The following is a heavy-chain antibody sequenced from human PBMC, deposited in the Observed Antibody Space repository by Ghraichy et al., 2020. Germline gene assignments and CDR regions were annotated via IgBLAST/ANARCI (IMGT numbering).Heavy chain of an antibody. CDR2: INHSGST. CDR3: ARGLGSSGY. CDR1: GGSFSGYY. J-gene: IGHJ4*02. V-gene: IGHV4-34*01. Sequence: SETLSLTCAVYGGSFSGYYWSWIRQPPGKGLEWIGEINHSGSTNYNPSLKSRVTISVDTSKNQFSLKLSSVTAADTAVYYCARGLGSSGYWGQGTLVTGSS. D-gene: IGHD6-19*01.